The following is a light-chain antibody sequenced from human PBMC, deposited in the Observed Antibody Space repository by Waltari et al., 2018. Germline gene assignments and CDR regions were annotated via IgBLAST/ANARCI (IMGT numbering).Light chain of an antibody. Sequence: QSALTQPASVSGSPGQSITISCTGTNRDVGSYDYVSWYQQYPGKATKLLIYEVNNRPSGVSSRFSGSKSGNTASLTISGLRADDEADYYCSSYRSTSTLYVFGTGTKVTVL. CDR3: SSYRSTSTLYV. CDR1: NRDVGSYDY. V-gene: IGLV2-14*01. CDR2: EVN. J-gene: IGLJ1*01.